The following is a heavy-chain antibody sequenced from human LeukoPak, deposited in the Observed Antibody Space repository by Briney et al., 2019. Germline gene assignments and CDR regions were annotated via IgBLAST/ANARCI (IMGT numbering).Heavy chain of an antibody. CDR3: ARGTSSGWYALNY. CDR2: IYTSGGT. J-gene: IGHJ4*02. D-gene: IGHD6-19*01. Sequence: PSETLSLTCTVSGGSISSFYWSCNRQPAGKGLEWIGRIYTSGGTNYNPSLKSRVTMSVDKSKNQFSLKLSSVTAAGTAVYYCARGTSSGWYALNYWGQGTLVTVSS. CDR1: GGSISSFY. V-gene: IGHV4-4*07.